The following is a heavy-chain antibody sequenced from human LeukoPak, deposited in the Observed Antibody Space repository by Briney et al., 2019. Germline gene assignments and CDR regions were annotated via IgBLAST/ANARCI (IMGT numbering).Heavy chain of an antibody. CDR1: GGSISSYY. CDR2: IYYSGST. D-gene: IGHD3-22*01. Sequence: SETLSLTCTVSGGSISSYYWSWIRQPPGKGPEWIGYIYYSGSTNYNPSLKSRVTISVDTSKNQFSLKLSSVTAADTAVYYCARGRGSYYYDSSGYYDYWGQGTLVTVSS. CDR3: ARGRGSYYYDSSGYYDY. J-gene: IGHJ4*02. V-gene: IGHV4-59*01.